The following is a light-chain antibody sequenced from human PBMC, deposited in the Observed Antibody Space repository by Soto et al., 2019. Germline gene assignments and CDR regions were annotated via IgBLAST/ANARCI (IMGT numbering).Light chain of an antibody. J-gene: IGLJ3*02. V-gene: IGLV1-44*01. Sequence: QSVLTRPPSASGTPGQRVTISCSGSSSNIGSNTVNWYQQLPGTAPKLLIYNNDQRPSGVPDRFSGSKSGTSASLAISGLQSEDEADYNCAAWDDSLNGPVFGGGTKLTVL. CDR3: AAWDDSLNGPV. CDR1: SSNIGSNT. CDR2: NND.